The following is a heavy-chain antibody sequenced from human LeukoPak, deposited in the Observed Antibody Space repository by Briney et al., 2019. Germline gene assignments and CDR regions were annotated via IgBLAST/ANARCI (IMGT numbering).Heavy chain of an antibody. CDR2: IIPIFGTA. CDR3: ARGLPDTAMVKGYYYHGMDV. D-gene: IGHD5-18*01. J-gene: IGHJ6*02. V-gene: IGHV1-69*13. CDR1: GGTFSSYA. Sequence: SVKVSCKASGGTFSSYAISWVRQAPGQGLEWMGGIIPIFGTANYAQKFQGRVTITADESTSTAYMELSSLRSEDTAVYYCARGLPDTAMVKGYYYHGMDVWGQGTTVTVSS.